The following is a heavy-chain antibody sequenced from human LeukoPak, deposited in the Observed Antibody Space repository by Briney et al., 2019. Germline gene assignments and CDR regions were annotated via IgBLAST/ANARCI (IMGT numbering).Heavy chain of an antibody. V-gene: IGHV1-46*01. CDR2: IYPRDGST. J-gene: IGHJ4*02. CDR1: GYTFTSNY. Sequence: ASVKVSCKASGYTFTSNYIHWVRQAPGQGLEWMGMIYPRDGSTSYAQKFQGRVTVTRDTSTSTVHMELTGLRSEETAVYYCARDQEGFDYWGQGKLVTVSS. CDR3: ARDQEGFDY.